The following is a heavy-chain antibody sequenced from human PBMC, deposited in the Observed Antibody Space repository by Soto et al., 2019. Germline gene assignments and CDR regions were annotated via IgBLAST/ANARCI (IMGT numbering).Heavy chain of an antibody. D-gene: IGHD3-22*01. J-gene: IGHJ6*02. Sequence: SVKVSCKASGGTFSSYAISWVRQAPGQGLEWMGGIIPIFGTANYAQKFQGRVTITADESTSTAYMELSSLRSEDTAVYYCARRESSGYYRYYYYGMDVWGQGTTVAVSS. V-gene: IGHV1-69*13. CDR1: GGTFSSYA. CDR3: ARRESSGYYRYYYYGMDV. CDR2: IIPIFGTA.